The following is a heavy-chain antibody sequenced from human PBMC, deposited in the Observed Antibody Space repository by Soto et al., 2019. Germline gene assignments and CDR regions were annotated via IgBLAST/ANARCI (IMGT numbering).Heavy chain of an antibody. Sequence: AWGSLILSCATSGFTFSNAWMSWVRQAPGKGLEWVGRIKSQTDGGTTDYAAPVKGRFTISRDDSKNTLYLQMNSLKNEDTAVYYCTTGSTVTLLDYWGQGTMVTVS. CDR2: IKSQTDGGTT. J-gene: IGHJ4*02. D-gene: IGHD4-17*01. CDR3: TTGSTVTLLDY. V-gene: IGHV3-15*01. CDR1: GFTFSNAW.